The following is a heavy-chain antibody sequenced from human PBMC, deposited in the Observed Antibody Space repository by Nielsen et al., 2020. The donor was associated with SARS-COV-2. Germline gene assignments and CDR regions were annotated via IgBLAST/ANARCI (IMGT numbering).Heavy chain of an antibody. CDR1: GGSISSSNW. Sequence: SETLSLTCAVSGGSISSSNWWSWVRQPPGKGLEWFGEIYHSVSTNYNPSLKSRVTISVDKSKNQFSLKLSSVTAADTAVYYCARGEGNTAMVRNYYGMDVWGQGTTVTVSS. J-gene: IGHJ6*02. CDR2: IYHSVST. V-gene: IGHV4-4*02. CDR3: ARGEGNTAMVRNYYGMDV. D-gene: IGHD5-18*01.